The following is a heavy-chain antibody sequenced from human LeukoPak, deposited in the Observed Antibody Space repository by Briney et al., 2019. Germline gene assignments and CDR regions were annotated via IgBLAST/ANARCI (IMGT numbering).Heavy chain of an antibody. CDR1: GFIFSSYT. CDR3: AREHYYDSSGYYRDFDI. J-gene: IGHJ3*02. CDR2: ISYDGSNK. Sequence: GGSLRLSCAAPGFIFSSYTVHWVRQAPGKGLEWVALISYDGSNKYSADSVKGRFTISRDNSKNTLYLQMNSLRAEDTAVYYCAREHYYDSSGYYRDFDIWGQGTMVTVSS. V-gene: IGHV3-30-3*01. D-gene: IGHD3-22*01.